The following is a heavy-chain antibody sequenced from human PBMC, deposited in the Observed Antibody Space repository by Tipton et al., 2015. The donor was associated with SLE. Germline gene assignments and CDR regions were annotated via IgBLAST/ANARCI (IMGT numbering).Heavy chain of an antibody. Sequence: SLRLSCAASRFTFRSYAMHWVRQAPGKGLEWVAVISYDGSNKYYTDSVKGRFTISRDNSKNTLYLQMNSLRVEDTAVYYCARELVVVPAAHGNYYGMDVWGQGTTVTVSS. D-gene: IGHD2-2*01. CDR1: RFTFRSYA. V-gene: IGHV3-30-3*01. CDR3: ARELVVVPAAHGNYYGMDV. CDR2: ISYDGSNK. J-gene: IGHJ6*02.